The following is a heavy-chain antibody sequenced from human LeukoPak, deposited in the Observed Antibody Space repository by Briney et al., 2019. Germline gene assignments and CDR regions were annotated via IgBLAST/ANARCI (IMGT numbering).Heavy chain of an antibody. Sequence: PGRSLRLSSAASGFTFSSYGMHWVRQAPGKGLEWVAVISYDGSNKYYADSVKGRFTISRDNSKNTLYLQMNSLRAEDTAVYYCASQKLGEYYYDRQEDAFDIWGQGTVVTASS. V-gene: IGHV3-30*03. CDR2: ISYDGSNK. CDR1: GFTFSSYG. J-gene: IGHJ3*02. D-gene: IGHD3-22*01. CDR3: ASQKLGEYYYDRQEDAFDI.